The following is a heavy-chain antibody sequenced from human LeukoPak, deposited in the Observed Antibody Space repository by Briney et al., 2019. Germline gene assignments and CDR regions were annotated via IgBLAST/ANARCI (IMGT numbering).Heavy chain of an antibody. J-gene: IGHJ3*02. V-gene: IGHV1-69*05. D-gene: IGHD7-27*01. Sequence: GASVKVSCKASGGTFSSYAISWVRQAPEQGLEWMGGIIPIFGTANYAQKFQGRVTITTDESTSTAYMELSSLRSEDTAVYYRARVHAGDPGAFDIWGQGTMVTVSS. CDR3: ARVHAGDPGAFDI. CDR1: GGTFSSYA. CDR2: IIPIFGTA.